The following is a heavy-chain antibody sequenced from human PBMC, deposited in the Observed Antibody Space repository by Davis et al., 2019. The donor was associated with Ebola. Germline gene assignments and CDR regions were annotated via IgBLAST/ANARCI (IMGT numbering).Heavy chain of an antibody. J-gene: IGHJ6*03. D-gene: IGHD3/OR15-3a*01. CDR1: GFTFSSYS. Sequence: PGGSLRLSCAASGFTFSSYSMNWVRQAPGKGLEWVSYISSSSSTIYYADSVKGRFTISRDNAKKSLYLQMSSLRDEDTAFYYCASGDGRGRSYDMDVWGQGTTVTVSS. CDR2: ISSSSSTI. CDR3: ASGDGRGRSYDMDV. V-gene: IGHV3-48*02.